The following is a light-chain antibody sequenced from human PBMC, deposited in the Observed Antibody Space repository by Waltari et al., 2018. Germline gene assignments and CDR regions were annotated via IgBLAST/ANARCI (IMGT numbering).Light chain of an antibody. CDR3: QQYHDWPPYT. Sequence: ETVMTQSPATLSVSPGDGVTLSCRASQSVGSSLAWYQQKPGQAPRLLIYGASTRGTGIPARFSGSGSGTEFTLTITSLQSEDFAVYYCQQYHDWPPYTFGQGTGLEI. CDR2: GAS. V-gene: IGKV3-15*01. CDR1: QSVGSS. J-gene: IGKJ2*01.